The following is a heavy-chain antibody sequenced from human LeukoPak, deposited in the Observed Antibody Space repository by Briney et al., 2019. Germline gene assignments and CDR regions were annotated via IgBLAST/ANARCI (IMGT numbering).Heavy chain of an antibody. CDR3: AKESPTYSYGLLHFDY. D-gene: IGHD5-18*01. CDR2: IRYDGSNK. CDR1: GFTFSSYA. J-gene: IGHJ4*02. V-gene: IGHV3-30*02. Sequence: PGGSLRLSCAASGFTFSSYAMHWVRQAPGKGLEWVAFIRYDGSNKYYADSVKGRFTISRDNSKNTLYLQMNSLRAEDTAVYCCAKESPTYSYGLLHFDYWGQGTLVTVSS.